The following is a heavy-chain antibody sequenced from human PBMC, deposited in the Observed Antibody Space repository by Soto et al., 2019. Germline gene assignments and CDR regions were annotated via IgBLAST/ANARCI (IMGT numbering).Heavy chain of an antibody. CDR3: ATDRYSSSWYSIGFHDYGMDV. D-gene: IGHD6-13*01. J-gene: IGHJ6*04. Sequence: GGSLRLSWAASGFTFSSYGMHWVRQAPGKGLEWVAVISYDGSNKYYADSVKGRFTISRDNSKNTLYLQMNSLRAEDTAVYYCATDRYSSSWYSIGFHDYGMDVWGKGTTVTVSS. CDR1: GFTFSSYG. CDR2: ISYDGSNK. V-gene: IGHV3-30*03.